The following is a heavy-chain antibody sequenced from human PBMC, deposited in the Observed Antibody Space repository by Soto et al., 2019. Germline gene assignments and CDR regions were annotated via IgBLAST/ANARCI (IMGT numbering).Heavy chain of an antibody. CDR1: GFTFGSYG. J-gene: IGHJ6*02. Sequence: GGSLRLSCAASGFTFGSYGMNWVRQAPGKGREWVAVISYDGSNKYYADSVKGRLTICRDNSKNTRYLQMNSLRAEDTAVYYCAKDLVKYYYDSSGYYRYGMDVWGQGTTVTVSS. CDR3: AKDLVKYYYDSSGYYRYGMDV. V-gene: IGHV3-30*18. D-gene: IGHD3-22*01. CDR2: ISYDGSNK.